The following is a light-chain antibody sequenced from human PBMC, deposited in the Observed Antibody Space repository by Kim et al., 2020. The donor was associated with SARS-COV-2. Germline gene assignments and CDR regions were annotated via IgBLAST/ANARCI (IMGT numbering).Light chain of an antibody. CDR2: AAS. CDR3: LQHNVYPLT. Sequence: ASGGDSVTSTCRASQAIGNYLVWFQQKPGKGPKRLIYAASTLESGVPSRFSGSGSGTEFTLTISSLQPEDSATYFCLQHNVYPLTVGGGTKVDIK. CDR1: QAIGNY. V-gene: IGKV1-17*03. J-gene: IGKJ4*02.